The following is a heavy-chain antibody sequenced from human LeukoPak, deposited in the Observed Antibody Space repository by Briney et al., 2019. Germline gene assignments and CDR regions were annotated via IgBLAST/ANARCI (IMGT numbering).Heavy chain of an antibody. CDR1: GFTFGDYA. J-gene: IGHJ4*02. Sequence: TGGSLRLSCTASGFTFGDYAMSWIRQAPGKGLEWVGFIRSKAYGETADYAASVKGRFTISRDDSKSIAYLQMNSLKTEDTAVYYCTRVSRLPDDYDSSGSTEYFDYWGQGTLVTVSS. D-gene: IGHD3-22*01. CDR3: TRVSRLPDDYDSSGSTEYFDY. CDR2: IRSKAYGETA. V-gene: IGHV3-49*03.